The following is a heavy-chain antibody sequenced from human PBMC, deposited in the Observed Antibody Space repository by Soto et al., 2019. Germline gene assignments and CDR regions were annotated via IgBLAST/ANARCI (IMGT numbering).Heavy chain of an antibody. CDR3: ARDLRRITGTTYWFDP. Sequence: ASVKVSCKASGCTFTSYAMHWVRQAPGQRLEWMGWINAGNGNTKYSQKFQGRVTITRDTSASTAYMELSSLRSEDTAVYYCARDLRRITGTTYWFDPWGQGTLVTVSS. J-gene: IGHJ5*02. V-gene: IGHV1-3*01. CDR1: GCTFTSYA. D-gene: IGHD1-7*01. CDR2: INAGNGNT.